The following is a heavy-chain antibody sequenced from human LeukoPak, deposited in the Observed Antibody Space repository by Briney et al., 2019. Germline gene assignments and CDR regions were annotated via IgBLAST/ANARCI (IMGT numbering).Heavy chain of an antibody. Sequence: QSSETLSLTCAVYGGSFSGYYWSWIRQPPGKGLEWIGYIHYSGSTKYKSSLKSRVTISVDTSKNQFSLKLSSVTAADTAVYYCARDGYSGSDALWGQGTLVTVSS. CDR2: IHYSGST. D-gene: IGHD5-12*01. J-gene: IGHJ4*02. CDR3: ARDGYSGSDAL. V-gene: IGHV4-34*11. CDR1: GGSFSGYY.